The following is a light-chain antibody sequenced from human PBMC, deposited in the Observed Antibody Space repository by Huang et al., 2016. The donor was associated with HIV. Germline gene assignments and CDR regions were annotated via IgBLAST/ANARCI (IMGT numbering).Light chain of an antibody. V-gene: IGKV3-20*01. CDR1: QTVSSDY. CDR2: GAS. Sequence: EVVLTQSPDTLSVSPGGSATLSCRANQTVSSDYLAWYQQKPGQAPRLLIYGASSRATGIPDRFSGSGSGTEFTLTISRLEPGDVVVYYCQQYGTSPYTFGQGTKVEIK. J-gene: IGKJ2*01. CDR3: QQYGTSPYT.